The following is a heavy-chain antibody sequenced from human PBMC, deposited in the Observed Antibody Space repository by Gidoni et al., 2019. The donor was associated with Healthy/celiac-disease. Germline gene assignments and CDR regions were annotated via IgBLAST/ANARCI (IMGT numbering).Heavy chain of an antibody. Sequence: QVQLQESGPGLVKPSQTLSLTCTVSGCSISSGGYYWSWIRQHPGKGLEWIGYIYYSGSTYYNPSLKSRVTISVDTSKNQFSLKLSSVTAADTAVYYCARDKPSRVVGYMDVWGKGTTVTVSS. D-gene: IGHD2-15*01. CDR2: IYYSGST. CDR3: ARDKPSRVVGYMDV. CDR1: GCSISSGGYY. V-gene: IGHV4-31*03. J-gene: IGHJ6*03.